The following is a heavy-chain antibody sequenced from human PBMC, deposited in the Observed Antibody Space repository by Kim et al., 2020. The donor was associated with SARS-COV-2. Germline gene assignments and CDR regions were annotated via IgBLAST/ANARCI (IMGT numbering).Heavy chain of an antibody. Sequence: TEYAASGKGRCTIPRDDSKNSLYLEMNSLRAEDTAVYYCTVAAAPFYFDSWGQGTLVTVSS. CDR2: T. D-gene: IGHD6-19*01. V-gene: IGHV3-72*01. CDR3: TVAAAPFYFDS. J-gene: IGHJ4*02.